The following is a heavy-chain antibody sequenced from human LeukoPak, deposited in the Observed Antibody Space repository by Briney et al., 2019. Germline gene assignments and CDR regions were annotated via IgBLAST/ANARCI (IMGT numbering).Heavy chain of an antibody. V-gene: IGHV1-58*02. D-gene: IGHD6-19*01. J-gene: IGHJ4*02. Sequence: ASVKVSCKASGFTFTSSAMQWVRQARGQRLEWIGWIVVGSGNTNYAQKFQERVTITRDMSTSTAYMELNSLRAEDTAVYYCARGRLGSSGWYYFDYWGQGTLVTVSS. CDR3: ARGRLGSSGWYYFDY. CDR1: GFTFTSSA. CDR2: IVVGSGNT.